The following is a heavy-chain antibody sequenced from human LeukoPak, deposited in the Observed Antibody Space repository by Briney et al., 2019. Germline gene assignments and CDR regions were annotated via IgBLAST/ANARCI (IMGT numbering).Heavy chain of an antibody. Sequence: GGSLRLSCAASGFTFSSYAMSWVRQAPGKGLEWVSAISGSGGSTYYADSVKGRFTISRDNSKNTLYLQMNSLKTEDTAVYYCTTLLVVPGHPLDNWGQGTLVTVSS. CDR3: TTLLVVPGHPLDN. V-gene: IGHV3-23*01. D-gene: IGHD2-2*01. CDR1: GFTFSSYA. J-gene: IGHJ4*02. CDR2: ISGSGGST.